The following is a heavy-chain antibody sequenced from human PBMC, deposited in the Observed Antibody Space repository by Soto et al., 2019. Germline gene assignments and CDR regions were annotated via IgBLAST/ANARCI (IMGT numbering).Heavy chain of an antibody. CDR2: ISGNSGHK. CDR3: VRDSVAARMELWGGYFDS. V-gene: IGHV3-21*01. J-gene: IGHJ4*02. CDR1: GFTFTRYS. D-gene: IGHD6-6*01. Sequence: GGSLRLSCAASGFTFTRYSMNWVRQAPGKGLEWVSSISGNSGHKYYAESVKGRFTVSRDNAKNSLYLHMNSLRAEDTALYYCVRDSVAARMELWGGYFDSWGQGTLVTVSS.